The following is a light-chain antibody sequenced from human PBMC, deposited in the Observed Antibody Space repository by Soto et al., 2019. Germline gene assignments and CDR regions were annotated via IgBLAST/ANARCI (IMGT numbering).Light chain of an antibody. J-gene: IGKJ2*03. Sequence: EIVMTQSPATLSVSPGERATLSCRASQSVSSNLAWYQQKPGQAPRLLIYGASTRATGIPARFSGSGSGTECTLTISSLQSEDFAVYYCQQYNNWPGFGQGTKLEIK. V-gene: IGKV3-15*01. CDR2: GAS. CDR3: QQYNNWPG. CDR1: QSVSSN.